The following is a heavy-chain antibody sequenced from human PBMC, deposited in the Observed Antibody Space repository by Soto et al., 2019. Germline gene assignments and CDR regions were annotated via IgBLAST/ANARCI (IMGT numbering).Heavy chain of an antibody. J-gene: IGHJ4*02. CDR2: ITYSGST. CDR3: ARDRVAGAGGDY. V-gene: IGHV4-30-4*01. Sequence: QVQLQESGPGLLKASETLSLTCTVSGGSVSSGDYYWSWIRQPPGKGLEWIGYITYSGSTYFNPSLKSRLTMSIDKSQNQLSLNLSSGTASDTAVYYCARDRVAGAGGDYWGPGPLVIVSA. CDR1: GGSVSSGDYY. D-gene: IGHD6-19*01.